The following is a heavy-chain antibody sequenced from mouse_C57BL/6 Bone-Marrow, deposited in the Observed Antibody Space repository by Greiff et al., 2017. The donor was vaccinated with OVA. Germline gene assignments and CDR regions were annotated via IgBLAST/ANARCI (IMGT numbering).Heavy chain of an antibody. CDR3: AREGVLLGRMGFAY. V-gene: IGHV1-9*01. Sequence: VQLQQSGAELVKPGASVKLSCKATGYTFTGYWIEWVKQRPGHGLEWIGEILPGSGSTNYNEKFKGKATFTADTSSNTAYMQLSSLTTEDSAIYYCAREGVLLGRMGFAYWGQGTLVTVSA. CDR1: GYTFTGYW. CDR2: ILPGSGST. D-gene: IGHD4-1*01. J-gene: IGHJ3*01.